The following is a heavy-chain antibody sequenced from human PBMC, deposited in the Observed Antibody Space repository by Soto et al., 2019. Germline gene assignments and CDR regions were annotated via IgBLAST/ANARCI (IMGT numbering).Heavy chain of an antibody. V-gene: IGHV4-31*03. J-gene: IGHJ6*02. Sequence: QVQLQESGPGLVKPSQTLSLTCTVSGGSISSGGYYWSWIRQHPGKGLEWIGYIYYSGSTYYNPSLKIRVTISVDTSKNQFSLKLSSVTAADTAVYYCAREGSGSYPYYYYGMDVWGQGTTVTVSS. CDR3: AREGSGSYPYYYYGMDV. CDR1: GGSISSGGYY. D-gene: IGHD3-10*01. CDR2: IYYSGST.